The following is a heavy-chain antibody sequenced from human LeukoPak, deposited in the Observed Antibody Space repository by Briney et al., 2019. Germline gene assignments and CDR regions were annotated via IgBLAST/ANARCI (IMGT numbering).Heavy chain of an antibody. CDR3: ARDGSIPWGYYMDV. CDR2: IYYTGNT. D-gene: IGHD2-2*02. J-gene: IGHJ6*03. CDR1: GGSISSYY. V-gene: IGHV4-59*01. Sequence: PSETLSLTCTVSGGSISSYYWSWIRQPPGKGLEWIGYIYYTGNTNYNPSLKSRVTISVDTSKNQFSLKLSSVTAADTAVYYCARDGSIPWGYYMDVWGKGTTVTISS.